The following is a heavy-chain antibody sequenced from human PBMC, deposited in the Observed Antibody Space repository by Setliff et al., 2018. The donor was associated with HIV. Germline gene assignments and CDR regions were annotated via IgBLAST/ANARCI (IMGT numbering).Heavy chain of an antibody. CDR1: GGSFSGYY. Sequence: LSLTCAVYGGSFSGYYWSWNRQPPGKGLEWIGEINHSGRTNYNPSLKSRVTISVDTSKNQFSLKLSSVTAADTAVYYCRFTGREGAAAGEDLPYVEDVVEDVWGQGTTVTVSS. CDR3: RFTGREGAAAGEDLPYVEDVVEDV. CDR2: INHSGRT. V-gene: IGHV4-34*01. J-gene: IGHJ6*02. D-gene: IGHD6-13*01.